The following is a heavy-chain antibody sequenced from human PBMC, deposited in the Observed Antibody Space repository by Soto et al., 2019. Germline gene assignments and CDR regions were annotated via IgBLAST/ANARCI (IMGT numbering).Heavy chain of an antibody. D-gene: IGHD6-19*01. V-gene: IGHV4-30-4*01. Sequence: QVQLQESGPGLVKPSQTLSLTCTVSGGSISTGDYYWSWIRQPPGKGLEWIGYIYYSGSTYYNPSLKSRVTISVATSKHQFSLTLSSVAAADTAVYYCARASEDSSGWFDAFDIWGQGTMVTVSS. CDR2: IYYSGST. CDR1: GGSISTGDYY. CDR3: ARASEDSSGWFDAFDI. J-gene: IGHJ3*02.